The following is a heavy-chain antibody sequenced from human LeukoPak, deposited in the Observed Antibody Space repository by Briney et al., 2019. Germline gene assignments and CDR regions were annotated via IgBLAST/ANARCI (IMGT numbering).Heavy chain of an antibody. CDR2: ISSSSSTI. CDR1: GFTFSSYS. V-gene: IGHV3-48*02. Sequence: GGPLRLACAASGFTFSSYSVNWVRQAPGKGLEWVSYISSSSSTIYYADSVKGRFTISRDNAKNSLYLQMNSLRDEDTAVYYCARGTTYYDFWSGYETGAFDIWGQGTMVTVSS. CDR3: ARGTTYYDFWSGYETGAFDI. J-gene: IGHJ3*02. D-gene: IGHD3-3*01.